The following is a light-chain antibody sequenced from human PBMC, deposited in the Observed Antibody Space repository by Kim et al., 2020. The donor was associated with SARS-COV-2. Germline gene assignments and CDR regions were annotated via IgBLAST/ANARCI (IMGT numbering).Light chain of an antibody. CDR1: SCDVGGYNY. V-gene: IGLV2-11*01. Sequence: PGQSVTISCTGTSCDVGGYNYVSWYQQHPGKAPKLMIYDVSKRPAGVPDRFSGSKSGNTASLTISGLQAEDEADYCCCSYAGSSVVFGGGTQLTVL. CDR3: CSYAGSSVV. J-gene: IGLJ2*01. CDR2: DVS.